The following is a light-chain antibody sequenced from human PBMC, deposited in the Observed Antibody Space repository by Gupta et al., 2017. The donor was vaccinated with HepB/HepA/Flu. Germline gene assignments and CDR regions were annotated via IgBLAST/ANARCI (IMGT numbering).Light chain of an antibody. CDR2: LGS. CDR1: QRLVKSNGYNY. J-gene: IGKJ2*02. Sequence: EIVMTQSPLSLPVTPGESASISCRSSQRLVKSNGYNYLDWYLQKPGQSPQLLIYLGSNRAAGVPDRFSGSGSGADFTLKISRVEADDVGVYYCMQALQSPRTFGQGTKLEIK. V-gene: IGKV2-28*01. CDR3: MQALQSPRT.